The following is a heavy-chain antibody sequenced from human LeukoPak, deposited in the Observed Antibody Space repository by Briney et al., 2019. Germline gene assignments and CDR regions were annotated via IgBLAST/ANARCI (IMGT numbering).Heavy chain of an antibody. CDR3: AKAVGIWSGSYNYYYGTDD. J-gene: IGHJ6*02. D-gene: IGHD3-3*01. CDR1: GGTFSSYA. V-gene: IGHV1-69*04. CDR2: IIPILGIT. Sequence: SVKVSCKASGGTFSSYAISWVRQAPGQGLEWMGRIIPILGITNYTESFQVRVTITADKATTTAYMELTGLRSEDTAVYYCAKAVGIWSGSYNYYYGTDDWGQGTTVTVSS.